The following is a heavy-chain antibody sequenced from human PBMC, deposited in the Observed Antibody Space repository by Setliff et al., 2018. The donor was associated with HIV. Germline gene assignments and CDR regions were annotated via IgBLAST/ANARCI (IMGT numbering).Heavy chain of an antibody. D-gene: IGHD6-19*01. V-gene: IGHV3-33*01. Sequence: GGSLRLSCAASGFTFSNCDMHWVRQAPGKGLEWVTVIWYDGSDKYYADSVKGRLTISTDNSKKTLSLHMNSLRAVTVRNVAAVDCWGQGTLVTVSS. CDR3: VDC. CDR1: GFTFSNCD. J-gene: IGHJ4*02. CDR2: IWYDGSDK.